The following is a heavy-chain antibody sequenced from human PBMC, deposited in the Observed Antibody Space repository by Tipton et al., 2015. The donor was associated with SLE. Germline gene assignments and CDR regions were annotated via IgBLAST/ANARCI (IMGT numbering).Heavy chain of an antibody. J-gene: IGHJ5*02. V-gene: IGHV4-39*07. CDR1: GGSISSGSYY. CDR2: INHSGST. D-gene: IGHD3-16*01. Sequence: LRLSCAVSGGSISSGSYYWSWIRQPPGKGLEWIGEINHSGSTNYNPSLKSRVTISVDTSKNQFSLKLSSVTAADTAVYYCARGGGFDPWGQGTLVTVSS. CDR3: ARGGGFDP.